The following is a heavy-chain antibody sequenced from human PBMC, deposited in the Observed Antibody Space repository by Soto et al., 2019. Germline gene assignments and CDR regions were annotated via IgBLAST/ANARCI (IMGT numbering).Heavy chain of an antibody. D-gene: IGHD6-19*01. V-gene: IGHV3-30*19. CDR2: IHVAMIY. CDR3: ARDWLGHYFDY. J-gene: IGHJ4*02. CDR1: GFTFSAFG. Sequence: QVHLVESGGDVVQPGTSLRLSCAASGFTFSAFGMHWVRQAPGKGLEWVAGIHVAMIYNYADSVKGRFTISRDNTKNTVHLQRDSLSAEDTAVYFCARDWLGHYFDYWGQGTLVTVSA.